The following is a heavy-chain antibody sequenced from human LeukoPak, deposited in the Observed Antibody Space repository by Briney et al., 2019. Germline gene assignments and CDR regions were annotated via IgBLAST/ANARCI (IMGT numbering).Heavy chain of an antibody. Sequence: SETLPLTCTVSGGSISSYYWSWIRQPPGKGLEWIGYIYTSGSTNYNPSLKSRVTISVDTSKNQFSLKLSSVTAADTAVYYCARLDYYGSGSYGYVDYWGQGTLVTVSS. CDR3: ARLDYYGSGSYGYVDY. CDR1: GGSISSYY. CDR2: IYTSGST. V-gene: IGHV4-4*09. D-gene: IGHD3-10*01. J-gene: IGHJ4*02.